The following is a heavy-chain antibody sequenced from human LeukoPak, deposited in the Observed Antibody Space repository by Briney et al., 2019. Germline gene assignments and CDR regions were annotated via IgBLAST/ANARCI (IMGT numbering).Heavy chain of an antibody. V-gene: IGHV3-30*02. Sequence: PGGSLRLSCAASGFTFSSSGMHWVRQAPGGGLEWVAFIRFDASTKYYVHSVRGRFTVSRDNCKDTLGLQMNSLRAEDTAVYYCAGTWKGYYDSSGYPLYNWFDPWGQGTLVTVSS. CDR3: AGTWKGYYDSSGYPLYNWFDP. J-gene: IGHJ5*02. CDR2: IRFDASTK. CDR1: GFTFSSSG. D-gene: IGHD3-22*01.